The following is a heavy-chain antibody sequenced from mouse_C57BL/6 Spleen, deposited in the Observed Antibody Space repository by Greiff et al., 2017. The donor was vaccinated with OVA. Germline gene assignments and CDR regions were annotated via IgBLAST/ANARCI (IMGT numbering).Heavy chain of an antibody. Sequence: VQLQQSDAELVKPGASVKISCKVSGYTFTDHTIHWMKQRPEQGLEWIGYIYPRDGSTKYNEKFKGKATLTADKYASTAYMRLNNLTTEDSAVYFCARTGAYDYNEGFAYWGQGTLVTVSA. V-gene: IGHV1-78*01. CDR1: GYTFTDHT. D-gene: IGHD2-4*01. CDR3: ARTGAYDYNEGFAY. J-gene: IGHJ3*01. CDR2: IYPRDGST.